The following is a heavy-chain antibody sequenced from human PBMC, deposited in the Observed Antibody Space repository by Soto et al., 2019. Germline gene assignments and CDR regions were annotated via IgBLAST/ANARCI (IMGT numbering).Heavy chain of an antibody. Sequence: PGGSLRLSCAASGFTFSSYAMHWVRQAPGKGLEWVAVISYDGSNKYYADSVKGRFTISRDNSKNTLYLQMNSLRAEDTAVYYCARDLEQKDFDWPDYYYGMDVWGQGTTVTVSS. CDR2: ISYDGSNK. J-gene: IGHJ6*02. V-gene: IGHV3-30-3*01. D-gene: IGHD3-9*01. CDR1: GFTFSSYA. CDR3: ARDLEQKDFDWPDYYYGMDV.